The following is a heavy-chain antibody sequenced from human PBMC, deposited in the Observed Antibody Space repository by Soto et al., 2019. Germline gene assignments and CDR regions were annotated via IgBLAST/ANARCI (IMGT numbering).Heavy chain of an antibody. CDR1: GFSVSSNY. J-gene: IGHJ4*02. V-gene: IGHV3-53*05. D-gene: IGHD6-13*01. CDR3: ARDPKVWYGYFDY. Sequence: GGSLRLSCAPSGFSVSSNYISWVRQAPGKGLEWVSVIYPGGTTDYAASVRGRFTISRDNSKNTLYLQMNSLRPEDTAVYYCARDPKVWYGYFDYWGQGTLVTVSS. CDR2: IYPGGTT.